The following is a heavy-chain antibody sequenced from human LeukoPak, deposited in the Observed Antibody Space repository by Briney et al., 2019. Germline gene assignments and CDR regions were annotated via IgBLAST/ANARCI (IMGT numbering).Heavy chain of an antibody. D-gene: IGHD2-15*01. CDR3: AKKGLGAAATTFLYFDH. J-gene: IGHJ4*02. CDR1: GFTFKNYI. Sequence: PGGPQTFSCAPSGFTFKNYIMNWVRQAPGKGLEWVSVISGSGGSTNYADSVKGRFTISRDNFKNTLFLQMDSLRAEDTTVYYCAKKGLGAAATTFLYFDHWGQGTLVTVSS. V-gene: IGHV3-23*01. CDR2: ISGSGGST.